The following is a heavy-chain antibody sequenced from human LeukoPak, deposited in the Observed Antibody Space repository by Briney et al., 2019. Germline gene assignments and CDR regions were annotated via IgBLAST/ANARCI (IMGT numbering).Heavy chain of an antibody. D-gene: IGHD4-17*01. CDR1: GYTFTGYY. Sequence: EASVKVSCKASGYTFTGYYMHWVRQAPGQGLEWMGWINPNSGGTNYAHKFQGRVTMTRDTSISTAYMELNRLRSDDTAVYYCARDGDSESYYFYYMDVWGKGTTVTVSS. V-gene: IGHV1-2*02. CDR2: INPNSGGT. J-gene: IGHJ6*03. CDR3: ARDGDSESYYFYYMDV.